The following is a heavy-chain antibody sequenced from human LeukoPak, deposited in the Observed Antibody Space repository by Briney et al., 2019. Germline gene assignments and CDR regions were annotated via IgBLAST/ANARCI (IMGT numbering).Heavy chain of an antibody. D-gene: IGHD2-2*01. V-gene: IGHV3-74*01. J-gene: IGHJ5*02. CDR2: INGDGSST. Sequence: PGGSLRLSCAASGFTFSGYWMHWVRQAPGKGLVWVSRINGDGSSTTYAGSVKGRFTISRDNARNTLYLQMNTLRAEDTAVYYCARGGAVPANCFDPWGQGTLVTVSS. CDR1: GFTFSGYW. CDR3: ARGGAVPANCFDP.